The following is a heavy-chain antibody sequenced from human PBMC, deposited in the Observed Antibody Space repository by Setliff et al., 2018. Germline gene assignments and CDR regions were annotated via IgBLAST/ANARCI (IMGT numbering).Heavy chain of an antibody. CDR3: ARESRYYYDNLGTLDY. CDR1: GGSFSGYY. CDR2: ISHSGST. D-gene: IGHD3-22*01. Sequence: PSETLSLTCAVNGGSFSGYYWSWIRQPPGKGLEWIGSISHSGSTYYNPSLKSRVSISVDTSKNQFSLKLSSVTAADTAVYYCARESRYYYDNLGTLDYWGQGTLVTVSS. V-gene: IGHV4-34*09. J-gene: IGHJ4*02.